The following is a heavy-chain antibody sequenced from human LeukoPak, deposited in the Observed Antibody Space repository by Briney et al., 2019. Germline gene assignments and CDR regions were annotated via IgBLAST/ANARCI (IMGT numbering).Heavy chain of an antibody. CDR3: ARGPYSYDSSGAFDI. J-gene: IGHJ3*02. D-gene: IGHD3-22*01. Sequence: SETLSLTCAVYGGSFSGYYWTWIRQPPGKGLEWIGEINHSGSTNYNPSLKSRVTMSVDTSKNQFSLKLSSVTAADTAVYFCARGPYSYDSSGAFDIWGQGTMVTVSS. CDR1: GGSFSGYY. CDR2: INHSGST. V-gene: IGHV4-34*01.